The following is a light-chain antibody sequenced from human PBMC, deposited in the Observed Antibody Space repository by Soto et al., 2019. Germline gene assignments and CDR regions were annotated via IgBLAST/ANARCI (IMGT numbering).Light chain of an antibody. Sequence: QSVLTKPPSASWTPGQRVTISCSGSRSNIGRNTVNWYQQLPGTAPKLLMYSNHPRPSGVSDRFSGSKSCTLASVAINGLQSEDAAAYYCETLGDSLNDLYVFGTATKLTVL. J-gene: IGLJ1*01. V-gene: IGLV1-44*01. CDR3: ETLGDSLNDLYV. CDR1: RSNIGRNT. CDR2: SNH.